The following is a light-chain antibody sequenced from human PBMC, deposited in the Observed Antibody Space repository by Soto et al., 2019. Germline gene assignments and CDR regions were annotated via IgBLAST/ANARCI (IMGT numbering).Light chain of an antibody. Sequence: DIRMTQSPSSLSGSVGDRVTITCQASQDVSNYLNWYQQKLGKAPKRLIYDASNLETGVPSRFSGSGSGTYFSFTISSLQPEDFATYYCQQYSNLITFGQGTRLEIK. CDR3: QQYSNLIT. CDR2: DAS. CDR1: QDVSNY. V-gene: IGKV1-33*01. J-gene: IGKJ5*01.